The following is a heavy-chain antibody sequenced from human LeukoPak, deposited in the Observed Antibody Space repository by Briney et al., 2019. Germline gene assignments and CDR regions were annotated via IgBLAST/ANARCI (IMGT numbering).Heavy chain of an antibody. J-gene: IGHJ3*02. CDR2: INPNSGGT. Sequence: ASVKVSCKASGYTFTDYYMHWVRQAPGQGLEWMGWINPNSGGTNHAQKFQDRITMTRDTSINTAYMGVSRLRYDDTAVYYCARNKLGKAFDIWGQGTMVTVSS. V-gene: IGHV1-2*02. D-gene: IGHD1-26*01. CDR1: GYTFTDYY. CDR3: ARNKLGKAFDI.